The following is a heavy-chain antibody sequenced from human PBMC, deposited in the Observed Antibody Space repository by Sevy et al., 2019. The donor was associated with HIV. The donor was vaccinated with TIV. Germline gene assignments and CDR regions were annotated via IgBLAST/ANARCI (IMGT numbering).Heavy chain of an antibody. CDR2: ISSSSSNI. D-gene: IGHD3-10*01. V-gene: IGHV3-21*01. Sequence: GGSLRLSCVGSGITFSYYSMNWVRQAPGKGLELVSSISSSSSNIYYADSLKGRFTISRDNAKKSLYLQMNSLRAEDTAVYYCARDRDGSGSSGGYGMDVWGQGTTVTVSS. CDR1: GITFSYYS. CDR3: ARDRDGSGSSGGYGMDV. J-gene: IGHJ6*02.